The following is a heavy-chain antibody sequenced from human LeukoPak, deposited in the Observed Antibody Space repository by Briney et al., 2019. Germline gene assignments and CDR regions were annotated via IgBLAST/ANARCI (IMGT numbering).Heavy chain of an antibody. CDR1: GFTFSTYA. CDR2: LTSEGSKK. Sequence: GGSLRLSCAASGFTFSTYALHWIRQAPGKGLEWVGALTSEGSKKYYADSVKGRFTISRDNSKNTLYLQMHSLRADDTAVYFCARTSLHYFGSRSSSLDVFDIWGQGTMVTVSS. V-gene: IGHV3-30-3*01. J-gene: IGHJ3*02. CDR3: ARTSLHYFGSRSSSLDVFDI. D-gene: IGHD3-10*01.